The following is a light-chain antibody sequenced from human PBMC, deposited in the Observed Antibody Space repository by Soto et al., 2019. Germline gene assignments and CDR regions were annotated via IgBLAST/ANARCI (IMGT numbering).Light chain of an antibody. CDR3: QQYNNWPRT. CDR1: DVGGYN. V-gene: IGKV3-15*01. J-gene: IGKJ1*01. Sequence: VLTQPASVSGSPGQSITISCTGTSSDVGGYNYVSWYLQKPGQAPRLLIYGASTRATGIPARSSGSGSGTEFTLTISSLQSEDFAVYYCQQYNNWPRTFGQGTKVDIK. CDR2: GAS.